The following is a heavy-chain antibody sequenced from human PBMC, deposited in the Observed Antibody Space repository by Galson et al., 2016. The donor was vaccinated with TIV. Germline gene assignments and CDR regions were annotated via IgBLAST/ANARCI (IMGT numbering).Heavy chain of an antibody. D-gene: IGHD5-18*01. V-gene: IGHV1-69*13. J-gene: IGHJ6*02. CDR3: ASDRNTALDTYHQYYGMDV. CDR2: IVPLFRTT. Sequence: SVKVSCKASGDTFSSYVFNWVRLAPGQGLEWMGGIVPLFRTTNYAQKFQGRVAITADESSTTVYMELNSLRSGDTAVYYCASDRNTALDTYHQYYGMDVWGQGTTVTVSS. CDR1: GDTFSSYV.